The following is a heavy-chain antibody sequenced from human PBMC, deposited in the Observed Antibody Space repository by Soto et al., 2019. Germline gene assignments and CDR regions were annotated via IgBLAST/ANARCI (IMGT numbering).Heavy chain of an antibody. CDR3: ARRRVDTAMVTWHYFDY. CDR2: IYYSGST. Sequence: SETLSLTCTVSGGSISSSSYYWGWIRQPPGKGLEWIGSIYYSGSTYYNPPLKSRVTISVDTSKNQFSLKLSSVTAADTAVYYCARRRVDTAMVTWHYFDYWGQGTLVTVSS. CDR1: GGSISSSSYY. V-gene: IGHV4-39*01. J-gene: IGHJ4*02. D-gene: IGHD5-18*01.